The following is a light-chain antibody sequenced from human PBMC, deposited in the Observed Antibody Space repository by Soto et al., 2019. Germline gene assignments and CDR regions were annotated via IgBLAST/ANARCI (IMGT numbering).Light chain of an antibody. CDR1: QSITIW. CDR3: QQFHSFPIT. V-gene: IGKV1-5*01. J-gene: IGKJ5*01. Sequence: DIQMTQSPSTLSASAGDRVTITCRASQSITIWLAWYQQKPGKAPKLLIYDASTLESGVPSRFSGSGSGTEFTLTISSLQPDDFATYYCQQFHSFPITFGRGTRLEIK. CDR2: DAS.